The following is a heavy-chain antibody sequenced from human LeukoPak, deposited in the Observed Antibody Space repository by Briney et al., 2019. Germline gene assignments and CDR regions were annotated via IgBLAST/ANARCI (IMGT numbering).Heavy chain of an antibody. D-gene: IGHD2-15*01. V-gene: IGHV3-23*01. CDR2: ISGRGTVT. CDR3: AKTSVGEGRIIGSGYFDN. CDR1: GFTFSNHA. Sequence: GGSLRLSCAASGFTFSNHAMNWVRQAPGKGLEWVSIISGRGTVTCYADSVKGRFIISRDNSKNTLYLQMNSLRAEDTAVYYCAKTSVGEGRIIGSGYFDNWGQGTLVTVSS. J-gene: IGHJ4*02.